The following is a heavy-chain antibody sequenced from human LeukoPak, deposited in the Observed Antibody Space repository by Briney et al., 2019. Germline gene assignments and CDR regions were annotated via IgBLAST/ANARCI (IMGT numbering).Heavy chain of an antibody. D-gene: IGHD3-10*01. V-gene: IGHV1-18*01. J-gene: IGHJ6*03. Sequence: ASVKVSCKASGYTFTSYGISWVRQAPGQGLEWMGWISAYNGNTNYAQKFQGRVTITADESTSTAYMELSSLRSEDTAVYYCARGDYYGSGSYDAYYYMDVWGKGTTVTISS. CDR3: ARGDYYGSGSYDAYYYMDV. CDR2: ISAYNGNT. CDR1: GYTFTSYG.